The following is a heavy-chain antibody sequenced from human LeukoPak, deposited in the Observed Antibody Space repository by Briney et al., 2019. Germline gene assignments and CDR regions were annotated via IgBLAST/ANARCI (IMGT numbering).Heavy chain of an antibody. CDR2: IYYSGST. D-gene: IGHD3-9*01. V-gene: IGHV4-4*02. CDR3: AREVGSGDDILTGSFDY. J-gene: IGHJ4*02. CDR1: GGSISSSNW. Sequence: SGTLSLTCAVSGGSISSSNWWSWVRQPPGKGLEWIGYIYYSGSTNYNPSLKSRVTISVDTSKNQFSLKLSSVTAADTAVYYCAREVGSGDDILTGSFDYWGQGTLVTVSS.